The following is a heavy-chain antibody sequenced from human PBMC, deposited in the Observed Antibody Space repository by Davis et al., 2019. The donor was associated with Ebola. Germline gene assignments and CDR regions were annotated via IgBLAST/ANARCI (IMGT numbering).Heavy chain of an antibody. Sequence: PGGSLRLSCAASGFTFSSYGMHWVRQAPGKGLEWVAFIRYDGSNKYYADSVKGRFTISRDNSKNTLYLQMNSLRAEDTAVYYCAKDYGVVLVPAGGEHYYYGMDVWGQGTTVTVSS. J-gene: IGHJ6*02. CDR3: AKDYGVVLVPAGGEHYYYGMDV. V-gene: IGHV3-30*02. CDR2: IRYDGSNK. D-gene: IGHD2-2*01. CDR1: GFTFSSYG.